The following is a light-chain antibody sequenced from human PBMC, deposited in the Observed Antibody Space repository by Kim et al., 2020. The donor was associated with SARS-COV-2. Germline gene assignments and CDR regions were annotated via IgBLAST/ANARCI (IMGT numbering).Light chain of an antibody. CDR2: SNN. J-gene: IGLJ2*01. V-gene: IGLV1-44*01. CDR1: SSNIGRNT. Sequence: GQRVTISCSGSSSNIGRNTVNWYQQFPGTAPKLLMYSNNQRPSGVPDRFSGSKSGTSASLAISGLQSEDEADYYCAAWDDSLNGVVFGGGTQLTVL. CDR3: AAWDDSLNGVV.